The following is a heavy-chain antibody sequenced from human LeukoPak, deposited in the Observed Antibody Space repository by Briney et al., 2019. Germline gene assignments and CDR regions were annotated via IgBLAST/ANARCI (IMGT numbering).Heavy chain of an antibody. V-gene: IGHV3-74*01. J-gene: IGHJ4*02. CDR1: GFTFSSYW. CDR2: INTDGSST. CDR3: TRDLGGTSWGEWNY. D-gene: IGHD3-16*01. Sequence: GGSLRLSCAASGFTFSSYWMHWVRQAPGKGLVWVSRINTDGSSTSYADSVKGRFTISRDNAKNTLYLQMSSLRAEDTAVYYCTRDLGGTSWGEWNYWGQGTLVTVSS.